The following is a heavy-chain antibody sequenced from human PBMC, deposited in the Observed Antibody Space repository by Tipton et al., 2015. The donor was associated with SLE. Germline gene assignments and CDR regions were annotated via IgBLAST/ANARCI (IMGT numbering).Heavy chain of an antibody. J-gene: IGHJ4*02. V-gene: IGHV3-30*04. CDR1: GFTFSSYA. Sequence: SLRLSCAASGFTFSSYAMHWVRQAPGKGLEWVAVISYDGSNKYYADSVKDRFTISRDNSKNTLYLQMNSLRAEDTAVYYCASSLLTVFAGFDYWGQGTLVTVSS. CDR3: ASSLLTVFAGFDY. D-gene: IGHD3-3*01. CDR2: ISYDGSNK.